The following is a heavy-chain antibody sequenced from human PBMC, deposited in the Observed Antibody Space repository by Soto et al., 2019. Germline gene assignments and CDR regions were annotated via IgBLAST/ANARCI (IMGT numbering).Heavy chain of an antibody. CDR3: AKAHEIGVAGTRYFDY. D-gene: IGHD6-19*01. J-gene: IGHJ4*02. Sequence: QVQLVQSGAEVKKPGSSVKVSCKASGGTFSSYAISWVRQAPGQGVAWMAGIIPILGTANYAQKFQGRVTITADESTSTAYMELSSLRSEDTAVYYCAKAHEIGVAGTRYFDYWGQGTLVTVSS. CDR2: IIPILGTA. V-gene: IGHV1-69*01. CDR1: GGTFSSYA.